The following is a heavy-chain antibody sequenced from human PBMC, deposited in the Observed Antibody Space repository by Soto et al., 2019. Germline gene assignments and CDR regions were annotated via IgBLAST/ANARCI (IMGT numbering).Heavy chain of an antibody. D-gene: IGHD6-6*01. CDR2: IYYSGST. J-gene: IGHJ5*02. V-gene: IGHV4-30-4*01. CDR1: GGSISSGDYY. Sequence: VXLXEXGPGLVKPSQTLSLTCTVSGGSISSGDYYWSXIRQPPGKGLEWIGYIYYSGSTYYNPSLKSRVTISVDTSKNQFSLKLSSVTAADTAVYYCARERPDGARLDPWGQGTLVTVSS. CDR3: ARERPDGARLDP.